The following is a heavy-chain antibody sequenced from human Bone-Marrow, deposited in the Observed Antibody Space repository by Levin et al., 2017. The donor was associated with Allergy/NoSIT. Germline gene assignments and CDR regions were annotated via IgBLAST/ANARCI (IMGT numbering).Heavy chain of an antibody. CDR1: GFTFSSYG. Sequence: GGSLRLSCAASGFTFSSYGMHWVRQAPGKGLEWVAVISYDGSNKYYADSVKGRFTISRDNSKNTLYLQMNSLRAEDTAVYYCAKAGWEHIAGGAFDYWGQGTLVTVSS. D-gene: IGHD1-26*01. J-gene: IGHJ4*02. V-gene: IGHV3-30*18. CDR2: ISYDGSNK. CDR3: AKAGWEHIAGGAFDY.